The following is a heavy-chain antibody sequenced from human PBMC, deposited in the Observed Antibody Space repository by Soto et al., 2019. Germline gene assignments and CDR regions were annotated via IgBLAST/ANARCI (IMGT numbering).Heavy chain of an antibody. J-gene: IGHJ4*02. V-gene: IGHV4-59*01. CDR1: GGSISSYY. Sequence: SETLSLTCTVSGGSISSYYWSWIRQPPGKGLEWIGYIYYSGSTNYNPSLKSRVTISVDTSKNQFSLKLSSVTAADTAVYYCARDLGSSGYYYFNYWGQGTLVTVSS. CDR3: ARDLGSSGYYYFNY. CDR2: IYYSGST. D-gene: IGHD3-22*01.